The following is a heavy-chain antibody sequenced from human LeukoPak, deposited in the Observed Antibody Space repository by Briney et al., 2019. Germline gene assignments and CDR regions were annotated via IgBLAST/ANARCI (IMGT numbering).Heavy chain of an antibody. V-gene: IGHV1-18*01. CDR3: ARAQDIVVVPAAIPIGYFDY. J-gene: IGHJ4*02. CDR2: ISAYNGNT. D-gene: IGHD2-2*02. CDR1: GYTFTSYG. Sequence: ASVKVSCKAPGYTFTSYGISWVRQAPGQGLEWMGWISAYNGNTNYAQKLQGRVTMTTDTSTSTAYMELRSLRSDDTAVYYCARAQDIVVVPAAIPIGYFDYWGQGTLVTVSS.